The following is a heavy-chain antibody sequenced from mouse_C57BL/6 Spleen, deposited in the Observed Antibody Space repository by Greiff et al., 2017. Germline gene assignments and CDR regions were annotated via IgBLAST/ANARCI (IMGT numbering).Heavy chain of an antibody. V-gene: IGHV1-9*01. Sequence: QVQLQQSGAELMKPGASVKLSCKATGYTFTGYWIEWVKQRPGHGLEWIGEGVPGSGSTNYNEKFKGKATFTADTSSNTAYMQRSSLTTEDSAIYYCARLGYPEGYAMDYWGQGTSVTVSS. D-gene: IGHD2-2*01. CDR3: ARLGYPEGYAMDY. CDR2: GVPGSGST. J-gene: IGHJ4*01. CDR1: GYTFTGYW.